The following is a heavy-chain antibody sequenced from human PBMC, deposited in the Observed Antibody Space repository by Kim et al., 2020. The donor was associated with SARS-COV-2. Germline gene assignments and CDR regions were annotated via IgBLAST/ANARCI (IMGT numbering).Heavy chain of an antibody. D-gene: IGHD3-9*01. V-gene: IGHV3-23*01. J-gene: IGHJ4*02. CDR3: AKGEYYDILTGYSNDY. Sequence: VKGRFTISRDNSKNTLYLQMNSLRAEDTAVYYGAKGEYYDILTGYSNDYWGQGTLVTVSS.